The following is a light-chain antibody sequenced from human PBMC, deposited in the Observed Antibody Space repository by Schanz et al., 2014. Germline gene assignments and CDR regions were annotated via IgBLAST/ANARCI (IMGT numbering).Light chain of an antibody. CDR1: QGISNH. CDR3: QHYHNLPLT. CDR2: DAS. V-gene: IGKV1-33*01. J-gene: IGKJ4*01. Sequence: DIQMTQSPSSLSASVGDRVTITCQASQGISNHLNWFQQKPGIAPKLLIYDASNLHTGVPSRFSGSGSGTDFTFTISSLQPEDIATYYCQHYHNLPLTFGGGTKVQIK.